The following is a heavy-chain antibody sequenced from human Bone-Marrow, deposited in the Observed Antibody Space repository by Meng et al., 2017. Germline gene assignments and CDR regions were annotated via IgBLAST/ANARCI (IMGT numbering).Heavy chain of an antibody. V-gene: IGHV1-69*06. J-gene: IGHJ5*02. CDR1: GGTFSSYA. CDR3: ARVVGYSGSYELDP. D-gene: IGHD1-26*01. CDR2: IIPIFGTA. Sequence: GQLGRSGAEVTNPGSPVKASGRAPGGTFSSYAISWVRQAPGQGLEWMGGIIPIFGTANYAQKFQGRVTITADKSTSTAYMELSSLRSEDTAVYYCARVVGYSGSYELDPWGQGTLVTVSS.